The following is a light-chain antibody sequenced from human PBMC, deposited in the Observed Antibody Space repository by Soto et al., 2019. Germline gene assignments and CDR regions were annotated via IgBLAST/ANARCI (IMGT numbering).Light chain of an antibody. CDR2: GAS. J-gene: IGKJ2*01. V-gene: IGKV3-15*01. Sequence: EIVMTQSPATLSVSPGERATLSCRASQSVSSNLAWYQQKPGQAPRLLIYGASTRATGITARFSRSGSGTEFTLTISSLQSGDVAVYYCQQYNNWPPTFGQGSKLEIK. CDR1: QSVSSN. CDR3: QQYNNWPPT.